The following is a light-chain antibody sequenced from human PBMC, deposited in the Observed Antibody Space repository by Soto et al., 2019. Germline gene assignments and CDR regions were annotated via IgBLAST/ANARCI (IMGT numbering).Light chain of an antibody. CDR1: QGISSY. CDR2: AAS. V-gene: IGKV1-8*01. J-gene: IGKJ1*01. Sequence: AIRMTQSPSSLSASTGDRVTITCRASQGISSYLAWYQQKPGKAPKFLIYAASTLQSGVPSRFSGSGSGTDFTLTISCLQSEDFATYYCQQYYSYPLTFGQGTKVDIK. CDR3: QQYYSYPLT.